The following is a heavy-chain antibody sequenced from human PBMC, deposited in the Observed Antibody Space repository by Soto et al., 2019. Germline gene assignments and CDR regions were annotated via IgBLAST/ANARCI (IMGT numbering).Heavy chain of an antibody. CDR3: TTCWDYCTGRVAFAI. D-gene: IGHD1-7*01. CDR1: GCSFTNAW. Sequence: EVQLVESGGGLVEPGGSLTLSCVASASGCSFTNAWMNWVRLAPGKGLEWIGRIKSKAYGETTDYGAPVKGRFTISRDDSKDTVYLQMIGLRTEDTAVYYRTTCWDYCTGRVAFAIWGQGTGVTVSS. CDR2: IKSKAYGETT. V-gene: IGHV3-15*01. J-gene: IGHJ3*02.